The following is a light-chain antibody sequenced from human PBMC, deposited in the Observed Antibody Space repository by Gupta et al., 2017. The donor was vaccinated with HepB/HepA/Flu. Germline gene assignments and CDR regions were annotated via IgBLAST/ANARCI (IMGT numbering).Light chain of an antibody. V-gene: IGKV1-12*01. Sequence: DIQITHSPSSVSASVGDRVTITCRASQGISSLLAWYQQKPGKAPNLLIYAASSLQSGVPSRFSGSGSGTDFTLTISSLQPEDFATYYCQQTNSFPLTFGGGTKVEIK. CDR1: QGISSL. CDR3: QQTNSFPLT. CDR2: AAS. J-gene: IGKJ4*01.